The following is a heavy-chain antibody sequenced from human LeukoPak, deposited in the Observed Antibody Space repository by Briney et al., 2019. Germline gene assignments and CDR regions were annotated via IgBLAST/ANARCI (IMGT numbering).Heavy chain of an antibody. D-gene: IGHD5-18*01. CDR1: GGSIANYY. J-gene: IGHJ4*02. V-gene: IGHV4-59*01. Sequence: SETLSLTCTVSGGSIANYYWSWIRQPPGKGLEYIGYIYYAGNTNYNPSLNSRVTISVDTSKKQFSLKLNSVTAADTAVYFCARGPGSPSGDNYGRPLDYWGQGTLVTVSS. CDR2: IYYAGNT. CDR3: ARGPGSPSGDNYGRPLDY.